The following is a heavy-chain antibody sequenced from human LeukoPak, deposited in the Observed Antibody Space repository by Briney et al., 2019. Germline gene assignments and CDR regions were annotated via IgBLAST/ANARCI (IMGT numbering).Heavy chain of an antibody. CDR1: GFTFSSYG. CDR2: ISGSGGST. Sequence: GGSLRLSCAASGFTFSSYGMSWVRQAPGKGLEWVSAISGSGGSTYYADSVKGRFTISRDNSKNTLYPQMNSLRAEDTAVYYCAKGRYSGYDYFDYWGQGTLVTVSS. D-gene: IGHD5-12*01. CDR3: AKGRYSGYDYFDY. V-gene: IGHV3-23*01. J-gene: IGHJ4*02.